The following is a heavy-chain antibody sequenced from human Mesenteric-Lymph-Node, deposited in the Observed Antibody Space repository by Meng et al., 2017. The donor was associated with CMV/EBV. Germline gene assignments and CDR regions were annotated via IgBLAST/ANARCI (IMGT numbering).Heavy chain of an antibody. J-gene: IGHJ4*02. CDR3: ARVRSDYDFWSGYYSVLWYFDY. CDR2: IYHSGST. V-gene: IGHV4-38-2*02. D-gene: IGHD3-3*01. CDR1: GYSISSGYY. Sequence: ETLSLTCTVSGYSISSGYYWGWIRQPPGKGLEWIGSIYHSGSTYYNPSLKSRVTISVDTSKNQFSLKLSSVTAADTAVYYCARVRSDYDFWSGYYSVLWYFDYWGQGTLVTVSS.